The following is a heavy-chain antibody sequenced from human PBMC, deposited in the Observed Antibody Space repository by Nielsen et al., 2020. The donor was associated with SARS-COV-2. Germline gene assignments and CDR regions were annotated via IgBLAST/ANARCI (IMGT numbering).Heavy chain of an antibody. J-gene: IGHJ4*02. D-gene: IGHD5-18*01. CDR3: AKDTQRGYSYGYVFDY. Sequence: GGSLRLSCAASGFTFSSYAMSWVRQAPGKGLEWVSAISGSGGSTYYADSVKGRFTISRDNSKNTLYLQMNSLRAEDTAVYYCAKDTQRGYSYGYVFDYWGQGTLVTVSS. CDR2: ISGSGGST. V-gene: IGHV3-23*01. CDR1: GFTFSSYA.